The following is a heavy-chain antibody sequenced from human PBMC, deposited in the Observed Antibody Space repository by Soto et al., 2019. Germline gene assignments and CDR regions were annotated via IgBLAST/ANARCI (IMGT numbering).Heavy chain of an antibody. CDR3: AMGMIVVVITTRGYYFDY. D-gene: IGHD3-22*01. CDR1: GGTFSSYA. Sequence: GASVKVSCKASGGTFSSYAISWVRQAPGQGLEWMGGIIPIFGTASYAQKFQGRVTITADKSTSTAYMELSSLRSEDTAVYYCAMGMIVVVITTRGYYFDYWGQGTLVTVSS. CDR2: IIPIFGTA. J-gene: IGHJ4*02. V-gene: IGHV1-69*06.